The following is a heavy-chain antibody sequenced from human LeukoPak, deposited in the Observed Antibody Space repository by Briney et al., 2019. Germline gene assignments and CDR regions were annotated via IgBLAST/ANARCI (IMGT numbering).Heavy chain of an antibody. CDR3: ARVDSAVFDL. Sequence: ASVKVSRTASGYTFTGYYMHWVRQAPGQGVEWIGWINPNSCGTNYAHTFQGRVTMTRDTSIRTAYMERRRRRYSYTAGYFFARVDSAVFDLWGRGTPVTVSS. V-gene: IGHV1-2*02. CDR2: INPNSCGT. J-gene: IGHJ2*01. CDR1: GYTFTGYY.